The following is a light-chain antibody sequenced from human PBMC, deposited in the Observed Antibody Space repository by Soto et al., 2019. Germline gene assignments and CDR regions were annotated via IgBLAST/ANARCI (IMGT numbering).Light chain of an antibody. CDR2: GAS. CDR1: QSFRTS. CDR3: QQYNNWPLS. V-gene: IGKV3-15*01. J-gene: IGKJ4*01. Sequence: EIVMTHSPDARSWSPGEEVPLSSRASQSFRTSLAWYQQKPGQAPRLLIYGASTRATGMSARFSGFGSGTDFTLSISSLQSEDAAVYYCQQYNNWPLSFGGGTKVEIK.